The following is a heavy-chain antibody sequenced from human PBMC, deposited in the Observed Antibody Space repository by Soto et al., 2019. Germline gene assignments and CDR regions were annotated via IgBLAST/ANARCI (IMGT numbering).Heavy chain of an antibody. J-gene: IGHJ4*02. CDR1: GVSISSYY. D-gene: IGHD6-19*01. Sequence: SETLSLTCTVSGVSISSYYWIWIRQPPGKGLEWIGYIYYSGSTDYNPSLKSRVTISVDTSKNQFSLKLNSVSAADTAVYYCARRHYSSGWYFDYWGQGTLVT. V-gene: IGHV4-59*01. CDR3: ARRHYSSGWYFDY. CDR2: IYYSGST.